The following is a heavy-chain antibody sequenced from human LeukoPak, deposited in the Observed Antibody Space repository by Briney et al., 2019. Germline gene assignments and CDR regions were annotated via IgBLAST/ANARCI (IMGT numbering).Heavy chain of an antibody. CDR1: GGSISSGSYY. V-gene: IGHV4-61*02. Sequence: SQTLSLTCTVSGGSISSGSYYWSWIRQPAGKGLEWIGRIYTSGSTNYNPSLKSRVTISVDTSKNQFSLKLSSVTAADTAVYYCARERMVYGIPRRPFDYWGQGTLVTVSS. J-gene: IGHJ4*02. D-gene: IGHD2-8*01. CDR2: IYTSGST. CDR3: ARERMVYGIPRRPFDY.